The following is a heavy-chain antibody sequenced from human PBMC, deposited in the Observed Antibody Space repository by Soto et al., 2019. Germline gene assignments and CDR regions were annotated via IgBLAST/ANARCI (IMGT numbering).Heavy chain of an antibody. CDR1: GLTFSNYA. D-gene: IGHD1-7*01. J-gene: IGHJ4*02. Sequence: PGGSLRLSCATSGLTFSNYAMSWVRQAPGGGLEWVSSMSGSSSTTYYPDSVKGRFTISRDRSKNTLYLQMSSLRAEDTALYYCAKYQERELPRVIDFWGQGTLVTVSS. CDR2: MSGSSSTT. CDR3: AKYQERELPRVIDF. V-gene: IGHV3-23*01.